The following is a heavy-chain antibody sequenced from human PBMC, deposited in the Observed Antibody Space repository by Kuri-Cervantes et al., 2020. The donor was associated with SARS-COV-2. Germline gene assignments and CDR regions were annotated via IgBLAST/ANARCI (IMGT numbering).Heavy chain of an antibody. Sequence: ESLKISCAASGFTFSSYAMSWVRQAPGKGLEWIGEINHSGSTNYNPSLKSRVTISVDTSKNQFSLKLSSVTAADTAVYYCARGSVVPAANDYWGQGTLVTVSS. D-gene: IGHD2-2*01. V-gene: IGHV4-34*01. J-gene: IGHJ4*02. CDR3: ARGSVVPAANDY. CDR2: INHSGST. CDR1: GFTFSSYA.